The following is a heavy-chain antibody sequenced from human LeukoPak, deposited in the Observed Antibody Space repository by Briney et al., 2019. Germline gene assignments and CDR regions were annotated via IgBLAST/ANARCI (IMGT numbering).Heavy chain of an antibody. V-gene: IGHV4-59*01. CDR1: GGSISSYY. CDR3: ARANYFDY. CDR2: IYHTGST. J-gene: IGHJ4*02. Sequence: SETLSLTCTVSGGSISSYYWSWFRQSPGTGLEWIGSIYHTGSTNYNPSLKSRVTISVDKSKNQFSLKLSSLTAADTAAYYCARANYFDYWGQGTLVTVSS.